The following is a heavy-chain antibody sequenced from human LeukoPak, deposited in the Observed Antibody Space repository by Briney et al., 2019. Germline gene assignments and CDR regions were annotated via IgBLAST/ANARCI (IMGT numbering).Heavy chain of an antibody. CDR1: GGSIRSDDYY. D-gene: IGHD4-23*01. CDR2: IYYSGST. V-gene: IGHV4-30-4*01. Sequence: NASETLSLTCTVSGGSIRSDDYYWSWIRQPPGKGLEWIAYIYYSGSTYYSPSLKRRGTISVDTSKNQFSLKLSSVTAADTAVYYCARAVTVGYDYDYWGQGTLVTVSS. CDR3: ARAVTVGYDYDY. J-gene: IGHJ4*02.